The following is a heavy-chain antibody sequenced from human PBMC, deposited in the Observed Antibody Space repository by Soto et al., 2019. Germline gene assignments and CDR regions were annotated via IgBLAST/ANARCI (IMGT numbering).Heavy chain of an antibody. CDR2: INAGNGNT. V-gene: IGHV1-3*01. CDR1: GYTFTSYA. J-gene: IGHJ4*02. CDR3: ARSTMVRGVPVYIDY. Sequence: VASVKVSCKASGYTFTSYAMHWVRQAPGQRLEWMGWINAGNGNTKYSQKFQGRVTITRDTSASTAYMELSSLRSEDTAVYYCARSTMVRGVPVYIDYWGQGTLVTVSS. D-gene: IGHD3-10*01.